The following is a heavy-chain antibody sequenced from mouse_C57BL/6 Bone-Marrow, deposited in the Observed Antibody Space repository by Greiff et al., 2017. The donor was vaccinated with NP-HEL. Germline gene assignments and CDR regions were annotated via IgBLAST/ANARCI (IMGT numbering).Heavy chain of an antibody. D-gene: IGHD2-5*01. Sequence: EVNVVESGGGLVQSGRSLRLSCATSGFTFSDFYMEWVRQAPGKGLEWIAASRNKANDYTTEYSASVKGRFIVSRDTSQSILYLQMNALGAEDTAIYYCARDTPSYYSNYGWYFDVWGTGTTVTVSS. CDR1: GFTFSDFY. V-gene: IGHV7-1*01. CDR2: SRNKANDYTT. CDR3: ARDTPSYYSNYGWYFDV. J-gene: IGHJ1*03.